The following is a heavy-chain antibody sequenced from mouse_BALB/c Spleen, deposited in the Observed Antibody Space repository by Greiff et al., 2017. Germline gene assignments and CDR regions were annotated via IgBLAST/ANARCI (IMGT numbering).Heavy chain of an antibody. V-gene: IGHV14-1*02. D-gene: IGHD2-1*01. Sequence: EVQLQQSGAELVRPGALVKLSCKASGFNIKDYYMHWVKQRPEQGLEWIGWIDPENGNTIYDPKFQGKATLTADKSSSTAYMQLSSLTSVDSAVYFCARYYGNSHFDYWGQGTTLTVSS. CDR3: ARYYGNSHFDY. CDR1: GFNIKDYY. J-gene: IGHJ2*01. CDR2: IDPENGNT.